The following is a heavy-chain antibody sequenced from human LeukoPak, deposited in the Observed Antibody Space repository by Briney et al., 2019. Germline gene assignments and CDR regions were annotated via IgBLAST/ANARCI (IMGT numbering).Heavy chain of an antibody. CDR3: ARDAMTSVTTSPYYFDY. CDR1: GGTFSSYA. CDR2: IIPMFGTP. J-gene: IGHJ4*02. Sequence: ASVKVSCKASGGTFSSYAISWVRQAPGQGLEWMGGIIPMFGTPNYAQRLQGRVTITADKSTKTAYMELSSLRSGDTAVFYCARDAMTSVTTSPYYFDYWGQGTLVTVSS. V-gene: IGHV1-69*06. D-gene: IGHD4-17*01.